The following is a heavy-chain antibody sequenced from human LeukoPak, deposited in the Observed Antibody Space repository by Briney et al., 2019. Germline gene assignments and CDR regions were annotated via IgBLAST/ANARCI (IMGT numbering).Heavy chain of an antibody. J-gene: IGHJ3*02. Sequence: SETLSLTCTVSGYSISSGYYWGWIRQPPGKGLEWIGSIYHSGSTYYNPSLKSRVTISVDTSMSQFSLKLSSVTAADTAVYYCARDGYSYDLGDAFDIWGQGTMVTVSS. V-gene: IGHV4-38-2*02. CDR1: GYSISSGYY. D-gene: IGHD5-18*01. CDR2: IYHSGST. CDR3: ARDGYSYDLGDAFDI.